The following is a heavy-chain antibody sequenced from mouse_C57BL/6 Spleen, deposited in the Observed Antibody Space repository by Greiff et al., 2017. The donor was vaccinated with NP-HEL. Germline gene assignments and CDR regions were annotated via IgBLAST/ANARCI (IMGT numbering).Heavy chain of an antibody. CDR1: GYTFTDYY. CDR2: INPNNGGT. V-gene: IGHV1-26*01. D-gene: IGHD1-1*01. J-gene: IGHJ2*01. Sequence: EVQLQQSGPELVKPGASVKISCKASGYTFTDYYMNWVKQSHGKSLEWIGDINPNNGGTSYNQKFKGKATLTVDKSSSTAYMELRSLTSEDSAVYYCARVATTVVYFDYWGQGTTLTVSS. CDR3: ARVATTVVYFDY.